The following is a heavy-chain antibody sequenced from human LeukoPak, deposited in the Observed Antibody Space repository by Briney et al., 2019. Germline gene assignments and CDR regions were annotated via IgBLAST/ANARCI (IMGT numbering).Heavy chain of an antibody. CDR3: ARDGPRLHPTSGDFEGCDY. V-gene: IGHV1-46*01. D-gene: IGHD6-25*01. CDR1: GYTFTSYY. Sequence: ASVKVSCKASGYTFTSYYMHWVRQAPGQGLEWMGIINPSGGSTSYAQKFQGRVTMTRDTSTSTVYVELGSLRSEDTAVYYCARDGPRLHPTSGDFEGCDYWGQGTLVTVSS. J-gene: IGHJ4*02. CDR2: INPSGGST.